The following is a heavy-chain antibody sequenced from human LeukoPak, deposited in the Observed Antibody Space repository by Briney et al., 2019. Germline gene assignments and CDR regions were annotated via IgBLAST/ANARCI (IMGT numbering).Heavy chain of an antibody. J-gene: IGHJ6*03. CDR2: IIPIFGTA. Sequence: GASVKVSCKASGGTFSSYAISWVRQAPGQGLEWMGGIIPIFGTANYAQKFQGRVTITTDESTSTAYMELSSLRSEDTAVYYCARTLVATITVRHYYYMDVWGKGTTVTVSS. V-gene: IGHV1-69*05. CDR3: ARTLVATITVRHYYYMDV. CDR1: GGTFSSYA. D-gene: IGHD5-24*01.